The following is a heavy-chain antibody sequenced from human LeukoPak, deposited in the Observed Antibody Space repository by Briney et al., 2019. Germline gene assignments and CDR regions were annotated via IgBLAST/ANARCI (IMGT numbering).Heavy chain of an antibody. J-gene: IGHJ6*02. CDR1: GFTFSSYA. CDR3: AKLDHYGDYAYYYYGMDV. V-gene: IGHV3-23*01. D-gene: IGHD4-17*01. CDR2: FSGSGGST. Sequence: GGSLRLSCAASGFTFSSYAMSWVRQAPGKGLEWVSAFSGSGGSTYYADSVKGRFTISRDNSKNTLYLQMNSLRAEDTAVYYCAKLDHYGDYAYYYYGMDVWGQGTTVTVSS.